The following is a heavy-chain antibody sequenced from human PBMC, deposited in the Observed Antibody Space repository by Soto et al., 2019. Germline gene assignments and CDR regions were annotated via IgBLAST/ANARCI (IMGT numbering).Heavy chain of an antibody. CDR3: AREGRVTTSLSYYYYGMDG. D-gene: IGHD4-4*01. V-gene: IGHV1-69*06. CDR1: GGTFSSYA. J-gene: IGHJ6*02. Sequence: GASVKVSCKASGGTFSSYAISWVRQAPGQGPEWMGGIIPIFGTANYAQKFQGRVTITADKSTSTAYMELSSLRSEDTAVYYCAREGRVTTSLSYYYYGMDGWAQGTTVTFSS. CDR2: IIPIFGTA.